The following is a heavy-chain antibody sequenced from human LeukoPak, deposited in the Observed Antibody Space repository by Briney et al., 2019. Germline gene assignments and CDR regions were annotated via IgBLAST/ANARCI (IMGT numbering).Heavy chain of an antibody. CDR2: INRSGST. V-gene: IGHV4-34*01. Sequence: SETLSLTCTVCGVSFSGYSWSWIRQPPGKGLEWIGEINRSGSTNYNPSLKSRVTISVDTSKNQFSLKLSSVTAADTAVYYCARRFRYGSGMSFDYWGQGTLVTVSS. D-gene: IGHD3-10*01. J-gene: IGHJ4*02. CDR1: GVSFSGYS. CDR3: ARRFRYGSGMSFDY.